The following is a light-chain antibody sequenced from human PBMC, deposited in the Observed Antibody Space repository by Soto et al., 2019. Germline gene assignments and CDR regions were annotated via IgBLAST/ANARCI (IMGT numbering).Light chain of an antibody. CDR2: DDS. CDR3: TSFAPGRIYV. Sequence: SYELTQPPSVSVAPGQTARITCGGSNIGSKSGHWYQQKPGQAPVLVVYDDSDRPSGIPERFSGSNSGNTATLTISGLQAEDEGDYYCTSFAPGRIYVFGSGTKLTVL. CDR1: NIGSKS. V-gene: IGLV3-21*02. J-gene: IGLJ1*01.